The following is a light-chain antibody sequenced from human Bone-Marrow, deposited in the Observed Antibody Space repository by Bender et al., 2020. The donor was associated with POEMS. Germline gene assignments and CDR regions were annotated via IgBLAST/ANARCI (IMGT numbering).Light chain of an antibody. CDR1: RTDVGRYNY. CDR3: QVWDSSLFYV. CDR2: EVT. Sequence: QSALTQPRSVSGSPGQSVTISCTGTRTDVGRYNYVSWYQQHPGKAPKVMIYEVTKRPSGVSNRFSGSNSGNTATLTISRVEAGDEADYYCQVWDSSLFYVFGTGTKVTVL. V-gene: IGLV2-11*01. J-gene: IGLJ1*01.